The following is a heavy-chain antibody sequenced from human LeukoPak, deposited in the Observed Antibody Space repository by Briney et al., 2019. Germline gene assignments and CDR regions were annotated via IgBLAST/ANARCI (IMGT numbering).Heavy chain of an antibody. CDR1: GFTFSSYG. Sequence: PGGSLRLSCAASGFTFSSYGMHWVRQAPGKGLEWVAVISYDGSNKYYADSVKGRFTISRDNSKNTLYLQMNSLRAEDTAVYYCAKGAAYYGSGSYYFDHWGQGTLVTVSS. CDR2: ISYDGSNK. D-gene: IGHD3-10*01. CDR3: AKGAAYYGSGSYYFDH. J-gene: IGHJ4*02. V-gene: IGHV3-30*18.